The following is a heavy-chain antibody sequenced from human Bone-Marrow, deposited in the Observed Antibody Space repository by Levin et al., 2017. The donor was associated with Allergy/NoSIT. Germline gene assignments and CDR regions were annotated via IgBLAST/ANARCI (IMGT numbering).Heavy chain of an antibody. Sequence: SQTLSLTCTVSGGSISDNYYWSWIRQPAGKGLEWIGRIYTSGSTNYNPSLKSRATISVDTSKNQFSLKLSSVTAADTAIYYCVRGHCGGACHLRYYYYYMDVWGKGTRVTVSS. J-gene: IGHJ6*03. CDR1: GGSISDNYY. CDR3: VRGHCGGACHLRYYYYYMDV. CDR2: IYTSGST. V-gene: IGHV4-61*02. D-gene: IGHD2-21*02.